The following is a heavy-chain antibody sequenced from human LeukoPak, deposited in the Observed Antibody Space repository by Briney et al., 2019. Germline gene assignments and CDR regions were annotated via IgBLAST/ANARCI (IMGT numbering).Heavy chain of an antibody. CDR2: ISSSGSTI. CDR1: GFIFSDYY. D-gene: IGHD3-22*01. CDR3: ARETVVITYYYYYMDV. V-gene: IGHV3-11*01. Sequence: GGSLRLSCAASGFIFSDYYMSWIRQAPGKGLEWVSYISSSGSTIYYADSVKGRFTISRDNAKNSLYLQMNSLRAEDTAVYYCARETVVITYYYYYMDVWGKGTTVTVSS. J-gene: IGHJ6*03.